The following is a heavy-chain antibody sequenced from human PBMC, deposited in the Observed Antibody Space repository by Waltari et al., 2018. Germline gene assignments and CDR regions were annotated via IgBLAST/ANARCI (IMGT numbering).Heavy chain of an antibody. D-gene: IGHD6-13*01. CDR2: ISYDGSNK. J-gene: IGHJ4*02. CDR1: GFTFSSYA. CDR3: ARDLDSSWPFFDY. V-gene: IGHV3-30-3*01. Sequence: QVQLVESGGGVVQPGRSLRLSCAASGFTFSSYAMHWVRQAPGKGLEWVAVISYDGSNKYYADSVKGRFTISRDSSKNTLYLQMNSLRAEDTAVYYCARDLDSSWPFFDYWGQGTLVTVSS.